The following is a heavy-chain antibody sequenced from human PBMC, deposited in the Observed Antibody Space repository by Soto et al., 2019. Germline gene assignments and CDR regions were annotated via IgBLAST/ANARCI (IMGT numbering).Heavy chain of an antibody. Sequence: QVQLVQSGAEVKKPGSSVKVSCKASGGTFSGYAISWVRQAPGQGLEWMGGIIPIFGTANYAQKFQGRVTITADESTSTAYMELSSLRSEDTAVYYCARVGTIFGVVIIPGWFDPWGQGTLVTVSS. CDR1: GGTFSGYA. V-gene: IGHV1-69*01. CDR3: ARVGTIFGVVIIPGWFDP. J-gene: IGHJ5*02. CDR2: IIPIFGTA. D-gene: IGHD3-3*01.